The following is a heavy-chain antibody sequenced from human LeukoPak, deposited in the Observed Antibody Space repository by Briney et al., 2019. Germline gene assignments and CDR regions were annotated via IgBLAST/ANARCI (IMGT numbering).Heavy chain of an antibody. CDR1: GYTFTSYY. Sequence: ASVQVSCQASGYTFTSYYMHWVRQAPGQGLEWMGIINPSGGSTSYAQKFQGRVTMTRDTSTSTVYMELSSLRSEDTAVYYCAKVGGVTGGDYWGQGTLVTVSS. CDR3: AKVGGVTGGDY. J-gene: IGHJ4*02. CDR2: INPSGGST. D-gene: IGHD2-21*02. V-gene: IGHV1-46*01.